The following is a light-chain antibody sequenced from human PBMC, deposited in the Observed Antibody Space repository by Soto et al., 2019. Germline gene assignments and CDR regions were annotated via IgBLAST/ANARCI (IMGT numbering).Light chain of an antibody. CDR3: SSYTSSTTWV. CDR2: EVS. J-gene: IGLJ3*02. CDR1: SGDIGTYNY. V-gene: IGLV2-14*01. Sequence: QSALTQPPSASGSPGQSVTISCTGASGDIGTYNYVSWYQQHPGKAPKLMIYEVSNRPSGVSNRFSGSKSGNTASLTISGLQAEDEADYYCSSYTSSTTWVFGGGTKLTVL.